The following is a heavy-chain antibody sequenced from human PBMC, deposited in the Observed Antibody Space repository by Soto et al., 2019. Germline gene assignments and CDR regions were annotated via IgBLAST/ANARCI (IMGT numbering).Heavy chain of an antibody. CDR2: ISYDGNNK. CDR1: GFTFSSFG. CDR3: AKDTAVSDTFYYGMDV. Sequence: QVQLVESGGGVVQPGRSLRLSCAASGFTFSSFGMHWVRQAPGKGLEWVAVISYDGNNKYYADSVKGRFTISRDNSKNTLYLQMTSLRAENTAVYYCAKDTAVSDTFYYGMDVWGQGTTVTVSS. D-gene: IGHD5-18*01. J-gene: IGHJ6*02. V-gene: IGHV3-30*18.